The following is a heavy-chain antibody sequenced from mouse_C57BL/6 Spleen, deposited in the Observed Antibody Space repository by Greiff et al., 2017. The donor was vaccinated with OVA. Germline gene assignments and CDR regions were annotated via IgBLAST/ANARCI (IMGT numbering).Heavy chain of an antibody. D-gene: IGHD2-4*01. V-gene: IGHV1-69*01. Sequence: QVQLQQPGAELVMPGASVKLSCKASGYTFTSYWMHWVKQRPGQGLEWIGEIDPSDSYTNYNQKFKGKSTLTVDKSSSTAYMQLSSLTSEDSAVDYCARVRYDYDVGYAMDYWGQGTSVTVSS. CDR3: ARVRYDYDVGYAMDY. CDR1: GYTFTSYW. J-gene: IGHJ4*01. CDR2: IDPSDSYT.